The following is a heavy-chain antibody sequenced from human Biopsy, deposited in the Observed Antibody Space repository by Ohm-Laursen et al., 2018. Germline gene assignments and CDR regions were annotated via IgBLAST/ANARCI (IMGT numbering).Heavy chain of an antibody. V-gene: IGHV4-39*01. CDR2: IFYSGIT. Sequence: SETLSLTCPVSGGSASSNVAYWAWIRQPPGKGLESIGSIFYSGITYYNPSLQSRVTMSVDTSKNQFSLNLTSVTAADTAVYYCARHPTGFWFDPWGQGTLVIVSS. CDR3: ARHPTGFWFDP. J-gene: IGHJ5*02. CDR1: GGSASSNVAY.